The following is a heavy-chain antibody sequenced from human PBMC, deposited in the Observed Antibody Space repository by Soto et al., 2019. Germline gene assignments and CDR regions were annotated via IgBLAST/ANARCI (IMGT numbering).Heavy chain of an antibody. CDR1: GGSFSGYY. Sequence: PSETLSLTFAVYGGSFSGYYWSWIRQPPGKGLEWIGEINHSGSTNYNPSVKSRVTISVDTSKNQFSLKLSSVTAADTAVYYCARGGSTTGYEYYGMDVWGQGTTDSVSS. D-gene: IGHD2-2*01. CDR3: ARGGSTTGYEYYGMDV. V-gene: IGHV4-34*01. CDR2: INHSGST. J-gene: IGHJ6*02.